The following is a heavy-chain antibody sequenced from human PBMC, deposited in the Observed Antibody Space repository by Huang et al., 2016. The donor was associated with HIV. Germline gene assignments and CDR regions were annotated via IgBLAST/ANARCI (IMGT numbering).Heavy chain of an antibody. J-gene: IGHJ6*03. CDR2: MNANSGNT. V-gene: IGHV1-8*03. D-gene: IGHD2-15*01. CDR1: GYTFTSYD. CDR3: ARGLILGYCSGGSCAVRAYYYYMDG. Sequence: QVQLVQSGAEVKKPGASVKVSCKASGYTFTSYDINWVRQATGQGLEWMGWMNANSGNTDYAQNVKCRVTITRNTDRSTAYMEHSSLRVEDTAVYYCARGLILGYCSGGSCAVRAYYYYMDGWGKGTTVTVSS.